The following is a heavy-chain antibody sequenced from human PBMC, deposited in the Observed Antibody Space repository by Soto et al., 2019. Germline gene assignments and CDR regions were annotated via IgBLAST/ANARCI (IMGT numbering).Heavy chain of an antibody. J-gene: IGHJ6*02. D-gene: IGHD5-18*01. CDR2: IYHSGST. CDR3: AGWIQLQQYYYYGMDV. CDR1: GGSISSSNW. V-gene: IGHV4-4*02. Sequence: QVQLQESGPGLVKPSGTLSLTCAVSGGSISSSNWWSWVRQPPGKGLEWIGEIYHSGSTNYNPSPKSRATISVDKSKNQFALKLSSVTAADTAVYYCAGWIQLQQYYYYGMDVWGQGTTVTVSS.